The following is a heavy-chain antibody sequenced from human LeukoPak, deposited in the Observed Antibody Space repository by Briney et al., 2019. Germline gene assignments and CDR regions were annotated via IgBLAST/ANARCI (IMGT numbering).Heavy chain of an antibody. V-gene: IGHV4-61*01. Sequence: SETLSLTCTVSGGSVSSATYYWSWIQQPPGKGLEWIAYVYYTWSTNYNPSLKSRVTISLDMSKNQFSLKLSSVTAADTAVYYCARTQYCSSSTSCYFGYFDYWGQGTLVTVSS. J-gene: IGHJ4*02. CDR2: VYYTWST. CDR1: GGSVSSATYY. D-gene: IGHD2-2*01. CDR3: ARTQYCSSSTSCYFGYFDY.